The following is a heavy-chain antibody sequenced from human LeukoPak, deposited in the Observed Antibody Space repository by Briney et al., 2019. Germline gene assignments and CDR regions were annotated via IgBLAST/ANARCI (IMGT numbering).Heavy chain of an antibody. Sequence: GGSLRLSCAASGFTFSNYAMNWVRQAPGKGLEWVSAICGSRGSTSYADSVKGRFTISRDNPKNTLYLQMNRLRVEDTAVYYCAKDGFGSGSHAIDCCGHGTLVTVSS. J-gene: IGHJ4*01. CDR1: GFTFSNYA. CDR3: AKDGFGSGSHAIDC. V-gene: IGHV3-23*01. D-gene: IGHD3-10*01. CDR2: ICGSRGST.